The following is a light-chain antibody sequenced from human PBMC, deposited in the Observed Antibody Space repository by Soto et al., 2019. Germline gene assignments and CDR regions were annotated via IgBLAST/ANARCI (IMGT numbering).Light chain of an antibody. V-gene: IGKV1-5*03. CDR3: QHYNSYSRT. Sequence: DIQMTQPPSTLSASIGDRVAITCRASDNIGPWVAWYQQKPGKAPKLLIYKASTLETGAPSRFAGSGSGTGFTLTITRLQADDFATYYCQHYNSYSRTFGQGTKVEV. CDR1: DNIGPW. J-gene: IGKJ1*01. CDR2: KAS.